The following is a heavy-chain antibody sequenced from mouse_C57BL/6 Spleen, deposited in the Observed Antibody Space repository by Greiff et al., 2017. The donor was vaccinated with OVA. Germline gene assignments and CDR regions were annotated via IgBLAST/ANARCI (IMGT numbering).Heavy chain of an antibody. CDR2: ISYSGST. CDR1: GYSITSDY. CDR3: ARYAVYYGSSYGYFDV. V-gene: IGHV3-8*01. J-gene: IGHJ1*03. D-gene: IGHD1-1*01. Sequence: EVKLQESGPGLAKPSQTLSLTCSVTGYSITSDYWNWIRKFPGNKLEYMGYISYSGSTYYNPSLKSRISITRDTSKNQYYLQLNSVTTEDTATYYCARYAVYYGSSYGYFDVWGTGTTVTVSS.